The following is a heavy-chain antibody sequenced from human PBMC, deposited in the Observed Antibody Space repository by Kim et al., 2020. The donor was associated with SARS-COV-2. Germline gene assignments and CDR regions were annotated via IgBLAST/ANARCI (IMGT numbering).Heavy chain of an antibody. D-gene: IGHD2-15*01. CDR2: INHSGST. Sequence: SETLSLTCAVYGGSFSDYYWSWLRQPPGKGLEWIGEINHSGSTNYNPSLKSRVTISVDTSKNQFSLKLSSVTAADTAVYYCARPLLYCSGGSCRLDAFDIWGQATMVTVSS. CDR1: GGSFSDYY. V-gene: IGHV4-34*01. J-gene: IGHJ3*02. CDR3: ARPLLYCSGGSCRLDAFDI.